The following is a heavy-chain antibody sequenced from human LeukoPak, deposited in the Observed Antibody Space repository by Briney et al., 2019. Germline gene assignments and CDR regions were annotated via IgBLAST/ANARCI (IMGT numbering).Heavy chain of an antibody. CDR1: GFTFRSYA. J-gene: IGHJ6*02. CDR3: ARDQSVTNYYYGMDV. D-gene: IGHD4-17*01. CDR2: INGGGDST. Sequence: GGSLRLSCAASGFTFRSYAMSWVRQAPGKGLEWGSAINGGGDSTYYVDSVKGRFTISRDNSENTLYLQMNSLRAEDTAVYYCARDQSVTNYYYGMDVWGQGTTVTVSS. V-gene: IGHV3-23*01.